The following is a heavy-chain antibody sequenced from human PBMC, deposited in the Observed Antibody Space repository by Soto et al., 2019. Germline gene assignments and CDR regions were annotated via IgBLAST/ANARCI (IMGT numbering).Heavy chain of an antibody. CDR2: VFGNGAGTP. J-gene: IGHJ4*02. CDR3: ARDLPPYGGRRSPPTGAFED. CDR1: GGSFTGDY. Sequence: QVQLQESGPGLVRSSETLSLTCSVSGGSFTGDYWSWIRQPAGKGLQWIGRVFGNGAGTPIYNSLLKSRARMSADTSKRQFSLTLTSVTAADTAVYYCARDLPPYGGRRSPPTGAFEDWGQGIMVTVSS. D-gene: IGHD2-15*01. V-gene: IGHV4-4*07.